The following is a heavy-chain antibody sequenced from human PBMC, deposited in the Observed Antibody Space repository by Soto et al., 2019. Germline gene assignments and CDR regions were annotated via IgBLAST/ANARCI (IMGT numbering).Heavy chain of an antibody. D-gene: IGHD3-16*01. V-gene: IGHV2-5*02. CDR2: VYWDDDK. CDR3: ARVIITYGVVDECDAFDV. CDR1: GFSLLTSRVG. Sequence: QITLTESGPMLVKPTQTLTLTCTFSGFSLLTSRVGVGWIRPPPGKAMEWLAVVYWDDDKRYSPSQKNRLTITKDTSTKQVVLTMTNMDPVYTGTYYCARVIITYGVVDECDAFDVWGQGTMVTVSS. J-gene: IGHJ3*01.